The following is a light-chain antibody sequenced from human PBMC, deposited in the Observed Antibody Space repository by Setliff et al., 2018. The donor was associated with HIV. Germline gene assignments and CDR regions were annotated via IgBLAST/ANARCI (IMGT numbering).Light chain of an antibody. CDR1: NIGSKS. Sequence: QPPSVSVAPGTTATITCGGNNIGSKSVHWYQRKPGQAPLMVVSDASDRPSGIPDRFSGSKSGNTATRTISRVGAGAEADYYCQVWDNNSDHYVFGTGTKV. J-gene: IGLJ1*01. CDR3: QVWDNNSDHYV. V-gene: IGLV3-21*03. CDR2: DAS.